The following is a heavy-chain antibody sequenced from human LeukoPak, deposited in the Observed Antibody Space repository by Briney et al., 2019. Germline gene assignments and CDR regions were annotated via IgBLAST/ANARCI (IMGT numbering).Heavy chain of an antibody. CDR3: AKIMVRGAIRYFDY. CDR2: IYYSGST. D-gene: IGHD3-10*01. J-gene: IGHJ4*02. V-gene: IGHV4-39*01. CDR1: GGSISSSSYY. Sequence: SETLSLTCTVSGGSISSSSYYWGWIRQPPGKGLEWLGSIYYSGSTYYNPSLKSRVTISVDTSKNQFSLKLSSVTAADTAVYYCAKIMVRGAIRYFDYWGQGTLVTVSS.